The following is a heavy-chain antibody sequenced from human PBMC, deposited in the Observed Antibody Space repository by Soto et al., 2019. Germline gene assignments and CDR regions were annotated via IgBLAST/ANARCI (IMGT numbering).Heavy chain of an antibody. D-gene: IGHD6-13*01. CDR1: GFTFSSYS. Sequence: PGGSLRLSCAASGFTFSSYSMNWVRQAPGKGLEWVSSISSSSSYIYYADSVKGRFTISRDNAKNSLYLQMNSLRAEDTAVYYCASSGYSSGWYLFSAMPTYWGQGTLVTVSS. V-gene: IGHV3-21*01. CDR2: ISSSSSYI. CDR3: ASSGYSSGWYLFSAMPTY. J-gene: IGHJ4*02.